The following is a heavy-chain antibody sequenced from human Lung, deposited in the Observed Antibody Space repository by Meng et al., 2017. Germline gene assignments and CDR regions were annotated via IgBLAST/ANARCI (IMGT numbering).Heavy chain of an antibody. CDR1: GYTFPDYW. D-gene: IGHD6-13*01. J-gene: IGHJ4*02. CDR3: ARDEDISAAGKLFGDY. Sequence: QVEVGQFGGEVKKPGALVKASCKASGYTFPDYWLHWVRRAPGQGLEWMGRINPKSGDTHYAQRFQGRVTMTGDTSISTAYMELSGLRSDDTAMYYCARDEDISAAGKLFGDYWGQETLVTVSS. V-gene: IGHV1-2*06. CDR2: INPKSGDT.